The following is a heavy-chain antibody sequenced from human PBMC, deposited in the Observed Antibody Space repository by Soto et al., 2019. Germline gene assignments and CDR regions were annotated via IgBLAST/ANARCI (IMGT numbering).Heavy chain of an antibody. CDR2: IIPIFGTA. Sequence: QVQLVQSGAEVKKPGSSVKVSCKASGGTFSSYAISRVRQAPGQGLEWMGGIIPIFGTANYAQKFQGRVTITADESTSTAYMQLSSQRSEDTVVYYCARHVPAAGYYYGTVVWGQGTTVPVSS. J-gene: IGHJ6*02. CDR1: GGTFSSYA. CDR3: ARHVPAAGYYYGTVV. D-gene: IGHD2-2*01. V-gene: IGHV1-69*12.